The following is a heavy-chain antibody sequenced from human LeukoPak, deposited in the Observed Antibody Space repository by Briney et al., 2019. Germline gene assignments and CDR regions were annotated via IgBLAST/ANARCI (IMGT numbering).Heavy chain of an antibody. V-gene: IGHV7-4-1*02. D-gene: IGHD6-19*01. Sequence: GASVTVSCTASGYTFTSYAMNWVRQAPGLGLEWMGWINTNTGNPTYAQAFTGRFVFSLDTSVSTAYLQISSLNTEDTAVYYCAIDQPVAGVSNFDSWGQGTLVTVSS. CDR1: GYTFTSYA. CDR2: INTNTGNP. J-gene: IGHJ4*02. CDR3: AIDQPVAGVSNFDS.